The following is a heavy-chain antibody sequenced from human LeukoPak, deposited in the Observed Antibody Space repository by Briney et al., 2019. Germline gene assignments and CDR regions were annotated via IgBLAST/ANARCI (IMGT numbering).Heavy chain of an antibody. Sequence: GGSLRLSCAASGFTFSSYAMSWVRQAPGKGLEWVXXXXXSGGGGTTYYADSVKGRFTISRDNSKNKLYLQMNSLRAEDTAVYSCAKDLYTTGWWGYFDYWGQGTLVTVSS. CDR1: GFTFSSYA. CDR2: XXXSGGGGTT. D-gene: IGHD6-19*01. V-gene: IGHV3-23*01. CDR3: AKDLYTTGWWGYFDY. J-gene: IGHJ4*02.